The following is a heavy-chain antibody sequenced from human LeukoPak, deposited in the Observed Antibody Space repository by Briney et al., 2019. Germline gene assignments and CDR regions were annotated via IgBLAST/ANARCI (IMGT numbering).Heavy chain of an antibody. J-gene: IGHJ4*02. Sequence: GGSLRLPCAASGFTFSSYGMHWVRQAPGKGLEWVAVISYDGNNKYYADSVKGRYTISRDNSKNTLYLQMNSLRAEDTAVYYCAKDRGGWGQGTLVTVSS. CDR2: ISYDGNNK. CDR1: GFTFSSYG. CDR3: AKDRGG. D-gene: IGHD3-16*01. V-gene: IGHV3-30*18.